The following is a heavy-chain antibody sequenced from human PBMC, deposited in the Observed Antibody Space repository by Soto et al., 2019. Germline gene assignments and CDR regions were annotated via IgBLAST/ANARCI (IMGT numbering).Heavy chain of an antibody. D-gene: IGHD1-1*01. Sequence: ASVKVSCKASGFPLSSSAVQWVRQARGQRLEWIGWIVVGSGNTNYAQKFQERVTITRDMSSTTAYMELRSLRSEDTAVYYCAVQRNLFDYWGLGTLVTVSS. V-gene: IGHV1-58*01. CDR2: IVVGSGNT. CDR3: AVQRNLFDY. J-gene: IGHJ4*02. CDR1: GFPLSSSA.